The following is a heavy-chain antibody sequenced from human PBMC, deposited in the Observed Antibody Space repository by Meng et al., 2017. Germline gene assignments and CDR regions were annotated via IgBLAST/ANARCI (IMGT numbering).Heavy chain of an antibody. CDR3: ARKILPYGSGTGGFDY. V-gene: IGHV3-30*19. D-gene: IGHD3-10*01. J-gene: IGHJ4*02. CDR2: ISYDGSNK. Sequence: GESLKISCAASGFTFSSYGMHWVRQAPGKGLEWVAVISYDGSNKYYADSVKGRFTISRDNSKNTLYLQMNSLRAEDTAVYYCARKILPYGSGTGGFDYWGQGTLVTVSS. CDR1: GFTFSSYG.